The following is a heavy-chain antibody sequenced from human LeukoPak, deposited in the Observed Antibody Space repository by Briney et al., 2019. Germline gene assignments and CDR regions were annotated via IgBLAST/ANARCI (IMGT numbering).Heavy chain of an antibody. J-gene: IGHJ4*02. V-gene: IGHV4-4*09. D-gene: IGHD6-13*01. CDR3: ARHGIAAGVDY. CDR1: GGSISSYY. Sequence: PSETLSLTCTVSGGSISSYYWSWIRQPPGKGLEWVGYIYTSGSTNYNPSLKSRVTISVDTSKNQFSLKLSFVTAADTAVYYCARHGIAAGVDYWGQGTLVTVSS. CDR2: IYTSGST.